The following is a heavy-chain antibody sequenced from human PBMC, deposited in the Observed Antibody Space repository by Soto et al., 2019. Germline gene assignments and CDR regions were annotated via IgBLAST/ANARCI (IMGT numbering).Heavy chain of an antibody. CDR2: IYSGGST. D-gene: IGHD6-13*01. Sequence: PGGSLRLSCAASEFTVSDYYMAWVRQAPGKGLEWVSVIYSGGSTYYADSVKGRFTISRHNSKNTLYLQMISLRIDDTAVYYCARGRWRSMVLSAFDMWGQGTMVTVSS. V-gene: IGHV3-53*04. CDR3: ARGRWRSMVLSAFDM. CDR1: EFTVSDYY. J-gene: IGHJ3*02.